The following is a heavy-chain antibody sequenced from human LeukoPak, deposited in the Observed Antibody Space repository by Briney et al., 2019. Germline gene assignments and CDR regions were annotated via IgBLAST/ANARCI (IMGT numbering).Heavy chain of an antibody. CDR2: IIPIFGTA. J-gene: IGHJ4*02. CDR3: ARVVTYYYGSGSYYSYYFDY. D-gene: IGHD3-10*01. Sequence: SVKVSCKASGGTFSSYAISWVRQAPGQGLEWMGRIIPIFGTANYAQKFQGRVTITTDESTSTAYMELSSLRSEDTAVYYCARVVTYYYGSGSYYSYYFDYWGQGTLVTVSP. CDR1: GGTFSSYA. V-gene: IGHV1-69*05.